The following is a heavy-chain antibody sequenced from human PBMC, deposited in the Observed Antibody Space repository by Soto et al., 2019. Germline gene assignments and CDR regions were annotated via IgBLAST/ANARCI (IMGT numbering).Heavy chain of an antibody. J-gene: IGHJ6*02. Sequence: QVQLQESGPGLVKTSETLSVTCSVSGDSIRDYYWSWIRQPAGKGLEWIGRMYISGSTNYNPSPKRRVTMSVATSVNNLSLTLRSVTAADTAIYYCARMYNSGFYRPEGDYYFYGMDVWGQGTTGTVSS. D-gene: IGHD5-12*01. CDR3: ARMYNSGFYRPEGDYYFYGMDV. CDR1: GDSIRDYY. CDR2: MYISGST. V-gene: IGHV4-4*07.